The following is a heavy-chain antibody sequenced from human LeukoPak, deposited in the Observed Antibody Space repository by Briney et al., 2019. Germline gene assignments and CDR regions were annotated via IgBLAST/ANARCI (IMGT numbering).Heavy chain of an antibody. Sequence: GRSLRLSCAASGFTFSSYGMHWVRQAPGKGLEWVAVISYDGSNKYYADSVKGRFTISRDNSNNMLYLQMNSLRPEDTAVYYCAKDRLFGSGLNGPHYYYGMDVWGQGTTVTVSS. V-gene: IGHV3-30*18. CDR3: AKDRLFGSGLNGPHYYYGMDV. CDR1: GFTFSSYG. D-gene: IGHD1-26*01. CDR2: ISYDGSNK. J-gene: IGHJ6*02.